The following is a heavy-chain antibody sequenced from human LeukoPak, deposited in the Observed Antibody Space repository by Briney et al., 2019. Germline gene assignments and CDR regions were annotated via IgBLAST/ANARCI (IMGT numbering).Heavy chain of an antibody. D-gene: IGHD6-13*01. J-gene: IGHJ4*02. CDR1: GFTFSSYG. V-gene: IGHV3-33*01. CDR3: ARDGASASSSWYEGGYYFDY. Sequence: GRSLRLSCAASGFTFSSYGMHWVRQAPGKGLEWVAVIWYDGSNKYYADSVKGRFTISRDHSKNTLYLQMNSLRAEDTAVYYCARDGASASSSWYEGGYYFDYWGQGTLVTVSS. CDR2: IWYDGSNK.